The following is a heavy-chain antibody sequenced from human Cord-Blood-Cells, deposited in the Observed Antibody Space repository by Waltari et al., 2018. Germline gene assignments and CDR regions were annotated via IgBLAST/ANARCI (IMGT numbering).Heavy chain of an antibody. CDR1: GFTFSSYG. Sequence: QVQLVESGGGVVQPGRSLRLSCGASGFTFSSYGMHWVRQAPGKGLEGVAVIWYDGSNKYYADSVKGRFTISRDNSKNTLYLQMNSLRAEDTAVYYCARASQGSSTSEYFQHWGQGTLVTVSS. J-gene: IGHJ1*01. D-gene: IGHD2-2*01. CDR3: ARASQGSSTSEYFQH. CDR2: IWYDGSNK. V-gene: IGHV3-33*01.